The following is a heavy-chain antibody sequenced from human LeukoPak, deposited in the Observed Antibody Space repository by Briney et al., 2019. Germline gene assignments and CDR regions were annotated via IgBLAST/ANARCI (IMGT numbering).Heavy chain of an antibody. CDR2: INPNSGGT. V-gene: IGHV1-2*02. CDR1: GYTFTGYY. Sequence: ASVKVSCKASGYTFTGYYMHWVRQAPGQGLEWMGWINPNSGGTNYAQKFQGRVTMTRDTSISTAYMELSRLRSDDTAVYYCARVYPRTYYYYYYMDVWGKGTTVTVSS. CDR3: ARVYPRTYYYYYYMDV. J-gene: IGHJ6*03.